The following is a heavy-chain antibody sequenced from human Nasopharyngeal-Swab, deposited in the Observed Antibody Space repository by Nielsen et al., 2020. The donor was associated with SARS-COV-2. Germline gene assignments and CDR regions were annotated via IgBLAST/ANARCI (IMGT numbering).Heavy chain of an antibody. Sequence: SETLSLTCTVSGGSISSYYWSWIRQPPGKGLEWIGYTYYSGSTNYNPSLKSRVTISVDTSKNQFSLKLSSVTAADTAVYYCARVVATIFNYYYYGMDVWGQGTTVTVSS. V-gene: IGHV4-59*01. CDR2: TYYSGST. J-gene: IGHJ6*02. D-gene: IGHD5-12*01. CDR3: ARVVATIFNYYYYGMDV. CDR1: GGSISSYY.